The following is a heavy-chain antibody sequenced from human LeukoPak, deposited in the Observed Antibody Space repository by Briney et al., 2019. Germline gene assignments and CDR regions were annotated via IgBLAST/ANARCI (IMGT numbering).Heavy chain of an antibody. Sequence: SETLSLTCTVSGGSISSYYWSWIRQPPGKGLEWIGEINHSGITNYNPSLKSRVTISIDTSKNQFSLKLTSVTAADTAVYYCAVDFGGNSDMSPGGYWGQGTLLTVSS. D-gene: IGHD4-23*01. CDR3: AVDFGGNSDMSPGGY. CDR1: GGSISSYY. CDR2: INHSGIT. J-gene: IGHJ4*02. V-gene: IGHV4-34*01.